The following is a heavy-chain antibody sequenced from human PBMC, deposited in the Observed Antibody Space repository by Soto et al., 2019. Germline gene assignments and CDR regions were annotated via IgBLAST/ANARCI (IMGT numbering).Heavy chain of an antibody. Sequence: QVQLQESGPGLVKPSGTLSLTCAVSSGSISSSNWWSWVRQPPRKGLEWIGEIYHSGSTNYNPSLKRRVTISVDKSKNQFSLKLSSVTAADTAVYYCARDLGPYMWGSYRSRARFFDIWGQVTMVTVSS. V-gene: IGHV4-4*02. CDR2: IYHSGST. J-gene: IGHJ3*02. CDR1: SGSISSSNW. D-gene: IGHD3-16*02. CDR3: ARDLGPYMWGSYRSRARFFDI.